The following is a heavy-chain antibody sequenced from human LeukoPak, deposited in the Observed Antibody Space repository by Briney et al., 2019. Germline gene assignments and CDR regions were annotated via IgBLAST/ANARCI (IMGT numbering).Heavy chain of an antibody. D-gene: IGHD3-22*01. V-gene: IGHV1-69*04. CDR3: ARDYCDSSGYWY. CDR1: GGTFSSYA. CDR2: IIPILGIA. J-gene: IGHJ4*02. Sequence: GASVKVSCKASGGTFSSYAISWVRQAPGQGLEWMGRIIPILGIANYAQKFQGRVTITADKSTSTAYMELSSLRSEDTAVYYCARDYCDSSGYWYWGQGTLVTVSS.